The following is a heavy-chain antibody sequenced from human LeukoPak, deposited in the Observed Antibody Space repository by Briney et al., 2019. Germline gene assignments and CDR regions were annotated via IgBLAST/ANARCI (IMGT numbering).Heavy chain of an antibody. Sequence: PGGSLRLSCAASGFTFNSFWMYWVRQVPGKGLLWVARINSDGIRTSHADSVQGRFTISRDNANNTLYLQMNSLRVEDTAVYYCARARHYYGSGSYSGDAFDIWGQGTMVTVSS. J-gene: IGHJ3*02. D-gene: IGHD3-10*01. V-gene: IGHV3-74*01. CDR2: INSDGIRT. CDR3: ARARHYYGSGSYSGDAFDI. CDR1: GFTFNSFW.